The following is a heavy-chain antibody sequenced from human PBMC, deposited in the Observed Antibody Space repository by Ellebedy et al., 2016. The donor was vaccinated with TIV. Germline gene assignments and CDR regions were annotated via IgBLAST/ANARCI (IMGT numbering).Heavy chain of an antibody. Sequence: AASLKVSCKASGYTFTSYAMHWVRQAPGQRLEWMGWINAGNGNTKYSQKFQGRVTITRDTSASTAYMELSSLRSEDTAVYYCARVRDDSSGYYFDYWGQGTLVTVSS. CDR3: ARVRDDSSGYYFDY. D-gene: IGHD6-19*01. CDR1: GYTFTSYA. V-gene: IGHV1-3*01. J-gene: IGHJ4*02. CDR2: INAGNGNT.